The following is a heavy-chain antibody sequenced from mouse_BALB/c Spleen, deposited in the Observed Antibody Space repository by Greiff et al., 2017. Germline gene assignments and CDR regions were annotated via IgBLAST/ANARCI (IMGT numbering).Heavy chain of an antibody. CDR2: IDPANGNT. V-gene: IGHV14-3*02. D-gene: IGHD2-3*01. CDR3: AGGYWSYWYFDV. J-gene: IGHJ1*01. Sequence: EVQLQQSGAELVNPGASVKLSCTASGFNIKDTYMHWVKQRPEQGLEWIGRIDPANGNTKYDPKFQGKATITADTSSNTAYLQLSSLTSEDTAVYYCAGGYWSYWYFDVWGAGTTVTVSS. CDR1: GFNIKDTY.